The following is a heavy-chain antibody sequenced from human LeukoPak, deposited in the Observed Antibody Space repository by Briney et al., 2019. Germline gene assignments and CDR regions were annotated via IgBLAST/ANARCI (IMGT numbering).Heavy chain of an antibody. J-gene: IGHJ4*02. V-gene: IGHV1-2*02. CDR3: ARATSIAAAGFSLDY. D-gene: IGHD6-13*01. CDR2: INPNSGGT. Sequence: ASVKVSCKASGYTFTGYYMHWVRQAPGQGLEWMGWINPNSGGTNYAQKFQGRVTMTRDTSISTAYMELSRLRSDDTAVYYCARATSIAAAGFSLDYWGQGTLVTVSS. CDR1: GYTFTGYY.